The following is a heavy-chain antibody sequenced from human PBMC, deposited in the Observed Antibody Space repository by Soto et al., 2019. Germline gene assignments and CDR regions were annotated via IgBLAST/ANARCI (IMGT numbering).Heavy chain of an antibody. CDR1: GFTFSSYW. Sequence: GGSLRLSCAASGFTFSSYWMSWVRQAPGKGLEWVANIKQDGSEKYYVDSVKGRFTISRDNAKNSLYLQMNSLRAEDTAVYYCAREGGRYSSGWSAVYYYYYGMDVWGQGTNVTVSS. J-gene: IGHJ6*02. CDR2: IKQDGSEK. CDR3: AREGGRYSSGWSAVYYYYYGMDV. D-gene: IGHD6-19*01. V-gene: IGHV3-7*05.